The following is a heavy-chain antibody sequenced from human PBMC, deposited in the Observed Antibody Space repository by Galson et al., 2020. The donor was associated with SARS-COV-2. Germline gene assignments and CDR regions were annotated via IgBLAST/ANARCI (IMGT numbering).Heavy chain of an antibody. CDR3: AIHLRRHNYDIFGYYGMDV. CDR1: GGSISSYY. J-gene: IGHJ6*02. V-gene: IGHV4-59*08. CDR2: IFYSGST. D-gene: IGHD3-9*01. Sequence: ETSETLSLTCTVSGGSISSYYWSWIRQPPGKGLEWIGYIFYSGSTNYHPSLKSRVPISVDTSKNQFSLKLKSVTAADTAVYYCAIHLRRHNYDIFGYYGMDVWGQGTTGTVSS.